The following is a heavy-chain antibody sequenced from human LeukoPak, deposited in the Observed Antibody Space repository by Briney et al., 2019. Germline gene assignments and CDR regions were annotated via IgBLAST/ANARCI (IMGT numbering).Heavy chain of an antibody. D-gene: IGHD6-19*01. CDR3: ARISLSGWVNDH. V-gene: IGHV3-74*01. Sequence: GESLRLSCAASGFTFSSHWMHWVRQAPGKGLVWVTRISSDGSSTRYADSVKGRFTISRDNAKNTLYLQMSSLRAEDTAMYYCARISLSGWVNDHWGQGTLVTVSS. CDR2: ISSDGSST. J-gene: IGHJ4*02. CDR1: GFTFSSHW.